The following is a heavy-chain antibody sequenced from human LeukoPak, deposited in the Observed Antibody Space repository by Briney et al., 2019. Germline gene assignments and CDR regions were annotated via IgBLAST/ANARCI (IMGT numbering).Heavy chain of an antibody. D-gene: IGHD3-22*01. Sequence: GGSLRLSCAASGFTFSSYAMSWVRQAPGKGLEWVSAISGSGGSTYYADSVKGRFTISRDNSRNTLYLQMNSLRAEDTAVYYCAKDPRGAITTDAFDIWGQGTMVTVSS. CDR2: ISGSGGST. V-gene: IGHV3-23*01. CDR1: GFTFSSYA. CDR3: AKDPRGAITTDAFDI. J-gene: IGHJ3*02.